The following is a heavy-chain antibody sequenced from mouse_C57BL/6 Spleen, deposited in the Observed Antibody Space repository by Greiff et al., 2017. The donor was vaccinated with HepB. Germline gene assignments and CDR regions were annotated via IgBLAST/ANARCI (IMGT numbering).Heavy chain of an antibody. D-gene: IGHD2-3*01. CDR1: GYTFTSYW. Sequence: QVQLQQPGAELVRPGTSVKLSCKASGYTFTSYWMHWVKQRPGQGLEWIGVIDPSDSYTNYNQKFKGKATLTVDKSSSTAYMQLSSLTSEDSAVYYCAMSAHYDYVDYWGQGTTLTVSS. CDR2: IDPSDSYT. V-gene: IGHV1-59*01. J-gene: IGHJ2*01. CDR3: AMSAHYDYVDY.